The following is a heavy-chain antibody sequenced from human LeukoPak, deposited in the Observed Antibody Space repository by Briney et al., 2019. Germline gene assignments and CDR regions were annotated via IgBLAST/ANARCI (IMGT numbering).Heavy chain of an antibody. J-gene: IGHJ4*02. V-gene: IGHV3-11*01. Sequence: GGSLRLSCAASGFTFSDYYMSWIRQAPGKGLEWVSYISSSGSTIYYADSVKGRFTISRDNAKNSLYLQMNSLRAEDTAVYYCARGADEDYYDSSEFDYWGQGTLVTVSS. CDR1: GFTFSDYY. CDR2: ISSSGSTI. D-gene: IGHD3-22*01. CDR3: ARGADEDYYDSSEFDY.